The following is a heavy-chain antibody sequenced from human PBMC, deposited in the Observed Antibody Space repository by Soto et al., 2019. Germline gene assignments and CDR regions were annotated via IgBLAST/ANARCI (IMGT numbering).Heavy chain of an antibody. J-gene: IGHJ6*03. V-gene: IGHV4-59*01. D-gene: IGHD3-10*01. CDR2: IYDSGSA. Sequence: QVQLQESGPGLVKPSETLSLTCTVSGGSISGYYWNWIRQPPGKGLEWIGYIYDSGSAKYNPSLMSRVTISVDTSRNQFSVKLGSVTAADTAVYYCARVSGTSTSLVGDYYYYMDVWGKGTTVTVSS. CDR3: ARVSGTSTSLVGDYYYYMDV. CDR1: GGSISGYY.